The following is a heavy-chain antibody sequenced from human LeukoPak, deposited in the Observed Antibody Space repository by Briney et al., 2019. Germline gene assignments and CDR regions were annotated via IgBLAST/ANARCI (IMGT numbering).Heavy chain of an antibody. CDR1: GGSISSYY. D-gene: IGHD2-8*02. CDR2: IYTSGST. J-gene: IGHJ5*02. Sequence: SETLSLTCTVSGGSISSYYWSWIRQPAGKGLEWIGRIYTSGSTNYNPSLKSRATMSVDTSKNQFSLKMTSVTAADTAMYYCVRERNQGYCTGGHCLGWFDPWGQGTLVTVSS. CDR3: VRERNQGYCTGGHCLGWFDP. V-gene: IGHV4-4*07.